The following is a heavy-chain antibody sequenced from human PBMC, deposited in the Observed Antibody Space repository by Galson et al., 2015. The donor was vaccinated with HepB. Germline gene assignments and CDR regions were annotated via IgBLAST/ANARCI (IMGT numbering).Heavy chain of an antibody. CDR2: IIPIFGTA. V-gene: IGHV1-69*13. CDR1: EGTFSSYA. J-gene: IGHJ6*02. Sequence: SVKVSCKASEGTFSSYAISWVRQAPGQGLEWMGGIIPIFGTANYAQKFQGRVTITADESTSTAYMELSSLRSEDTAVYYCARATLYVDTASGVESYYYYYGMDVWGQGTTVTVSS. CDR3: ARATLYVDTASGVESYYYYYGMDV. D-gene: IGHD5-18*01.